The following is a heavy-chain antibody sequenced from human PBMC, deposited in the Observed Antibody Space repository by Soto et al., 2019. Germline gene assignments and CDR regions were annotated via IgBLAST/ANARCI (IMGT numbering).Heavy chain of an antibody. CDR2: IYYSGST. V-gene: IGHV4-31*03. CDR1: GGSISSGGYY. J-gene: IGHJ5*02. D-gene: IGHD3-3*01. CDR3: ARVFRYDFWSGYTGNNWFDP. Sequence: SETLSLTCTVSGGSISSGGYYWSWIRHHPGKGLEWIGYIYYSGSTYYNPSLKSRVTISVDTSKNQFSLKLSSVTAADTAVYYCARVFRYDFWSGYTGNNWFDPWGQGTLVTVSS.